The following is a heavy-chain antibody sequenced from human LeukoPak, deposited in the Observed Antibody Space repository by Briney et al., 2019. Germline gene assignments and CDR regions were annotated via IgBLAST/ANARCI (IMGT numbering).Heavy chain of an antibody. J-gene: IGHJ3*02. D-gene: IGHD2-2*01. CDR2: IFHSGST. CDR3: ASLPVRLVPDPDSGVPAAGDAFDI. V-gene: IGHV4-39*01. CDR1: GDSISSSSYY. Sequence: SETLSLTCTVSGDSISSSSYYWGWIRQPPGKGLEWIGSIFHSGSTYYNPSLKSRVTISVDTSNNQFSLKLSSVTAADTAVYYCASLPVRLVPDPDSGVPAAGDAFDIWGQGTMVTVSS.